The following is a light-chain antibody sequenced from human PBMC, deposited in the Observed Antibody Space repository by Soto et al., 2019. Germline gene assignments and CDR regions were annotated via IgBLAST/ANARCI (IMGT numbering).Light chain of an antibody. CDR1: SSDVGGYNY. V-gene: IGLV2-14*01. CDR3: SSYTSSRTRV. CDR2: DVS. Sequence: SALTQPASLSGSPGQSITISCTGTSSDVGGYNYVSWYQQHPGKAPKLMIYDVSNRPSGVSNRFSGSKSGNTASLTISGLEAEDEADYYCSSYTSSRTRVFGTGTKVTVL. J-gene: IGLJ1*01.